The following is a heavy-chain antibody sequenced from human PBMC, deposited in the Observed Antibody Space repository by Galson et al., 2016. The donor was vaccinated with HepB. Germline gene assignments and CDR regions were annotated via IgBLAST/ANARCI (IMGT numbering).Heavy chain of an antibody. CDR3: AKDRSYQLPSSFDF. CDR1: GFIFSTYA. V-gene: IGHV3-23*01. J-gene: IGHJ4*02. Sequence: SLRLSCAASGFIFSTYAMNWVRQAPGKGLEWVSTISGTGGSTYYADSVKGRFTISRDNSNDTVSLQMNSLRADDTAVYYCAKDRSYQLPSSFDFWGQGTLVTVSS. CDR2: ISGTGGST. D-gene: IGHD2-2*01.